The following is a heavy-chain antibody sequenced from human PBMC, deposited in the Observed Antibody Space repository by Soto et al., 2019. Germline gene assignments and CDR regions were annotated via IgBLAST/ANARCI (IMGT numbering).Heavy chain of an antibody. J-gene: IGHJ5*02. CDR1: GGSISSGDYY. D-gene: IGHD2-2*01. Sequence: SETLSLTCTVSGGSISSGDYYWSWIRQPPGKGLEWIGYIYYSGSTYYNPSLKSRVTISVDTSKNQFSLKLSSVTAADTAVYYCARGIVLVPAAMRFLGYDSPLNWFDPWGQGTLVTVSS. CDR3: ARGIVLVPAAMRFLGYDSPLNWFDP. V-gene: IGHV4-30-4*01. CDR2: IYYSGST.